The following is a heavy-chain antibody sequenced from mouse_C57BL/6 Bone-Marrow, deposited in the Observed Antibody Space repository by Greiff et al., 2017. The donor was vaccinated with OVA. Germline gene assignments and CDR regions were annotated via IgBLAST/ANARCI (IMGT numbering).Heavy chain of an antibody. CDR1: GFTFSSYA. CDR2: ISSGGDYI. D-gene: IGHD2-12*01. Sequence: EVKLVESGEGLVKPGGSLKLSCAASGFTFSSYAMSWVRQTPEKRLEWVAYISSGGDYIYYADTVKGRFTISRDNARNTLYLKMGSLKSEDTAMYYCTREDLTIGAWFAYWGQGTLVTVSA. V-gene: IGHV5-9-1*02. CDR3: TREDLTIGAWFAY. J-gene: IGHJ3*01.